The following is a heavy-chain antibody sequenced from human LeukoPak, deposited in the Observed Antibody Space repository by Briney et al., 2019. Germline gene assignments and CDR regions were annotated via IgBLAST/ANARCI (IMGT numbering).Heavy chain of an antibody. CDR3: ARDLNWFDP. V-gene: IGHV1-69*05. J-gene: IGHJ5*02. Sequence: ASVKVSCKASGGTFSSYAISWVPQAPGQGLEWMGRIITIFGTANYAQKFQGRVTITTDESTSTTYMELSSLRSEDTAVYYCARDLNWFDPWGQGNLVTVSS. CDR1: GGTFSSYA. CDR2: IITIFGTA.